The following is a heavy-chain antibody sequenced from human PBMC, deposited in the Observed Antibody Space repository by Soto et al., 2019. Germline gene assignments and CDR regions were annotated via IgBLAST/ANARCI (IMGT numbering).Heavy chain of an antibody. V-gene: IGHV3-23*01. Sequence: EGQLLQSGGNLVQPGRSLRLSCAGSGLTLRSYAMTWIRQTPEKGLEWVSTITGRSAVPSYADSVNGRFTVSRDNSKNTLYLQMNSLRPDDTAIYYCAKGGPFTGGFDPWGQGTLVTVSA. J-gene: IGHJ5*02. CDR2: ITGRSAVP. CDR1: GLTLRSYA. D-gene: IGHD3-16*01. CDR3: AKGGPFTGGFDP.